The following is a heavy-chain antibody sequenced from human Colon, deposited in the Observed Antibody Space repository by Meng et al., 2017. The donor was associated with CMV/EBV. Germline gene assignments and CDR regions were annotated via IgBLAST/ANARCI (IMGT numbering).Heavy chain of an antibody. CDR2: ISAYNGNT. J-gene: IGHJ6*02. V-gene: IGHV1-18*01. CDR1: GYTFTSYG. Sequence: ASVNVSCKASGYTFTSYGISWVRQAPGQGLEWMGWISAYNGNTNYAQKLQGRVTMTTDTSTSTAYMELRSLRSDDTAVYYCARDRDSSYYYNMGVWGQGTTVTVSS. CDR3: ARDRDSSYYYNMGV.